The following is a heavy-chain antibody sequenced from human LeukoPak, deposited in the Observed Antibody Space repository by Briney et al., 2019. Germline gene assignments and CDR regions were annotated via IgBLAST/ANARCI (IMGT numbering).Heavy chain of an antibody. CDR1: GFTFSSYA. CDR2: ISYDGSNK. Sequence: PGGSLRLSCAASGFTFSSYAMHWVRQAPGKGLEWVAVISYDGSNKYYADSVKGRLTISRDNSKNTLYLQMNSLRAEDTAVYYCASTLIVVVPAAIYYYYGMDVWGQGTTVTVSS. D-gene: IGHD2-2*01. V-gene: IGHV3-30-3*01. CDR3: ASTLIVVVPAAIYYYYGMDV. J-gene: IGHJ6*02.